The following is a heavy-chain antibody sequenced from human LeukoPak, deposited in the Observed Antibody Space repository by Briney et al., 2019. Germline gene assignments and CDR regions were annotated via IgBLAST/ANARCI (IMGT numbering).Heavy chain of an antibody. CDR2: INHSGST. J-gene: IGHJ4*02. CDR3: ARGLWYYYGSGSYKFDY. CDR1: GGSFSGYY. Sequence: PSETLSLTCAVYGGSFSGYYWSWIRQPPGKGLEWIGEINHSGSTNYNPSLKSRVTISVDTSKNQFSLKLSSVTAADTAMYYCARGLWYYYGSGSYKFDYWGQGTLVTVSS. D-gene: IGHD3-10*01. V-gene: IGHV4-34*01.